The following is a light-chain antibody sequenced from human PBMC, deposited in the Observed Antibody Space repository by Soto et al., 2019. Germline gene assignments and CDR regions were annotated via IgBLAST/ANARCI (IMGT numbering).Light chain of an antibody. Sequence: QPPSVSAAPGQKVTISCSGSSSNIGKNHVSWYQQVPGTAPKLLIYESNKRPSGIPDRFSGSKSGTSATLGIAGLQTGDEADYYCGTWDSSLTAVLFGGGTKLTVL. CDR3: GTWDSSLTAVL. V-gene: IGLV1-51*02. J-gene: IGLJ2*01. CDR1: SSNIGKNH. CDR2: ESN.